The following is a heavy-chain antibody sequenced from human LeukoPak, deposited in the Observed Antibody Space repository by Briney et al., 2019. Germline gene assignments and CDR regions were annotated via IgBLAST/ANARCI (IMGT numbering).Heavy chain of an antibody. V-gene: IGHV1-2*06. Sequence: GASVKVSCKASGYTFTVYYMHWVRQAPGQGLEWMGRINPNSGGTNYAQKFQGRVTMTRDTSISPAYMKPSRLRSDDTAVYYCARSFSTRVDSPKNTGVVVTAFDYWGQGTLVTVSS. CDR3: ARSFSTRVDSPKNTGVVVTAFDY. CDR2: INPNSGGT. CDR1: GYTFTVYY. D-gene: IGHD2-21*02. J-gene: IGHJ4*02.